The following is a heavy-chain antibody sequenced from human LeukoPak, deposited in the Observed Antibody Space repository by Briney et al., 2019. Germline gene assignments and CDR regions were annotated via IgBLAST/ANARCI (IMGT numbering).Heavy chain of an antibody. J-gene: IGHJ5*02. CDR3: AREYDYYDSSGYYFPPRNWFDP. Sequence: GGSLRLSCAASGFAFSHYPMHWVRQAPGKGLEWVAVISYDGSNKYYADSVKGRFTISRDNSKNTLYLQMNSLRAEDTAVYYCAREYDYYDSSGYYFPPRNWFDPWGQGTLVTVSS. CDR2: ISYDGSNK. D-gene: IGHD3-22*01. CDR1: GFAFSHYP. V-gene: IGHV3-30*04.